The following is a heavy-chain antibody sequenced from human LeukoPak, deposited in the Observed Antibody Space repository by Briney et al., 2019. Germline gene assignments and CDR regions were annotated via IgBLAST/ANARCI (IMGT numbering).Heavy chain of an antibody. CDR1: EFTFSDYA. V-gene: IGHV3-30-3*01. Sequence: GGSLRLSCAASEFTFSDYAMHWGRRAPGKGLEWVALILFDGSNKNYADSVKGRFTISRDNSKNTLYLQMNSLRAEDTGLYYCAREWTYSSGWSASGYWGQGTLVTVSS. D-gene: IGHD6-19*01. CDR3: AREWTYSSGWSASGY. J-gene: IGHJ4*02. CDR2: ILFDGSNK.